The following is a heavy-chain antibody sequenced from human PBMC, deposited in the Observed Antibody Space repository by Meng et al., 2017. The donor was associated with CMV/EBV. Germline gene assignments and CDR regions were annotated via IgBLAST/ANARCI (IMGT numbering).Heavy chain of an antibody. D-gene: IGHD6-6*01. J-gene: IGHJ4*02. CDR2: INHSGST. CDR1: GGSFSGYY. V-gene: IGHV4-34*01. CDR3: ARGLSSSSFDY. Sequence: SETLSLTCAVYGGSFSGYYWSWIRQPPGKGLEWIEEINHSGSTNYNPSLKSRVTISVDTSKNQFSLKLSSVTAADTAVYYCARGLSSSSFDYWGQGTLVTVSS.